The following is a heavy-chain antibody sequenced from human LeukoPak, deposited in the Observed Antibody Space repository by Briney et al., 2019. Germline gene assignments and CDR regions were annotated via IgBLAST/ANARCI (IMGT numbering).Heavy chain of an antibody. J-gene: IGHJ6*03. CDR2: FDPEDGET. Sequence: ASVKVSCKVSGYTLTELSMHWVRQAPGKGLEWMGGFDPEDGETIYAQKFQGRVTMTEDTSTDTAYMELSSLRSEDTAVYYCARGELRSDLYYYYYMDVWGKGTTVTVSS. D-gene: IGHD3-10*01. V-gene: IGHV1-24*01. CDR3: ARGELRSDLYYYYYMDV. CDR1: GYTLTELS.